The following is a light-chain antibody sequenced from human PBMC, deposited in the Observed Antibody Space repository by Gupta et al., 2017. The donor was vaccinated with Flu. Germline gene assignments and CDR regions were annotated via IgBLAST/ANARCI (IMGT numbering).Light chain of an antibody. J-gene: IGLJ3*02. Sequence: QSALTQPASVSGSTGQSITLSCTGTSSDVGGYNYVSWYQHHPGKAPNLIIYEVINRPSGVSNRFSGSKSGNSASLTISGLQAEDDADYYCSSYTSSNSLEFGGGTKLTVL. CDR2: EVI. CDR1: SSDVGGYNY. CDR3: SSYTSSNSLE. V-gene: IGLV2-14*01.